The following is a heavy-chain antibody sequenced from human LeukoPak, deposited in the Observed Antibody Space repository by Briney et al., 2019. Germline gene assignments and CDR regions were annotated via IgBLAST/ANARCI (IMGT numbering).Heavy chain of an antibody. D-gene: IGHD4-17*01. Sequence: ASVKVSCKASGYTFTSYGISWVRQAPGQGLEWMGGIIPIFGTANYAQKFQGRVTITTDESTSTAYMELSSLRSEDTAVYYCARESPSYGDTYYFDYWGQGTLVTVSS. V-gene: IGHV1-69*05. CDR1: GYTFTSYG. CDR2: IIPIFGTA. CDR3: ARESPSYGDTYYFDY. J-gene: IGHJ4*02.